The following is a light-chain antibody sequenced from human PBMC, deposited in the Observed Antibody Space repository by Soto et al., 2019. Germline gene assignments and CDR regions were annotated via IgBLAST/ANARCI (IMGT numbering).Light chain of an antibody. CDR3: QQYNSLSPWT. J-gene: IGKJ1*01. CDR1: QTISSW. Sequence: DIQMTQSPSSLSGSVGDRVTITCRASQTISSWLAWYQQKPGKAPKLLIYKASTLKSGVPSRFSGAGSGTEFILTISSLQPDDFATYFCQQYNSLSPWTFGQGTKVDIK. V-gene: IGKV1-5*03. CDR2: KAS.